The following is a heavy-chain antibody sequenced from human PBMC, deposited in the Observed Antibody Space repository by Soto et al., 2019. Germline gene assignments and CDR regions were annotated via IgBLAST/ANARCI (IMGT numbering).Heavy chain of an antibody. CDR2: INAGNGNT. CDR3: ASVIKILGGFDP. J-gene: IGHJ5*02. CDR1: AYALTSYA. D-gene: IGHD3-3*01. V-gene: IGHV1-3*01. Sequence: ASVKVSCKASAYALTSYAMHLVRQAPGQRLEWMGWINAGNGNTKYSQKFQGRVTITRDTSASTAYMELSSLRSEDTAVYYCASVIKILGGFDPWGQGTMVTVSS.